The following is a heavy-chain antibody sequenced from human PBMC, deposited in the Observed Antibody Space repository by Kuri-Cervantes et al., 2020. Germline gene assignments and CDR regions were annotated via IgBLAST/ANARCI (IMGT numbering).Heavy chain of an antibody. D-gene: IGHD6-19*01. CDR1: GFIFINYA. CDR3: ARGTSSGWYDHYYYYGMDV. J-gene: IGHJ6*02. V-gene: IGHV3-23*01. Sequence: GGSLRLSCAASGFIFINYAMTWVRQTEKGLEWVSGISGSGGNTYYADSVKGRFTISRENAKNSLYLQMNSLRAGDTAVYYCARGTSSGWYDHYYYYGMDVWGQGTTVTVSS. CDR2: ISGSGGNT.